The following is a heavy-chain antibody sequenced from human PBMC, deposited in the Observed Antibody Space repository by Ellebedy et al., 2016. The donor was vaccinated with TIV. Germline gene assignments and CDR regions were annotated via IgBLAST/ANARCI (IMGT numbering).Heavy chain of an antibody. CDR3: ASLSIAATATIDY. V-gene: IGHV3-66*01. Sequence: GESLKISCAASGFTVSSNYMSWVRQAPGKGLEWVSVIYSGGSTYYADSVKGRFTISRDNSKNTLYLQMNSLRAEDTAVYYCASLSIAATATIDYWGQGTLVTVSS. D-gene: IGHD6-6*01. CDR1: GFTVSSNY. CDR2: IYSGGST. J-gene: IGHJ4*02.